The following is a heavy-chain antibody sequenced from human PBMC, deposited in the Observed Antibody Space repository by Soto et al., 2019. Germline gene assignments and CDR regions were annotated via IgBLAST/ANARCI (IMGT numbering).Heavy chain of an antibody. Sequence: GGSLRLSCAASGFAFSSYSMNWVRQAPGKGLEWVSSISSSSSYIYYADSVKGRFTISRDNAKNSLYLQMNSLRAEDTAVYYCATSGSAGTCDYWGQGTVVTVSS. CDR2: ISSSSSYI. V-gene: IGHV3-21*01. J-gene: IGHJ4*02. D-gene: IGHD6-19*01. CDR3: ATSGSAGTCDY. CDR1: GFAFSSYS.